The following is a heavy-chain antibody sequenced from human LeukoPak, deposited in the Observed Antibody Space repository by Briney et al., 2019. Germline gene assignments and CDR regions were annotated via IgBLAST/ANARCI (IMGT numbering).Heavy chain of an antibody. CDR1: GGSISSGGYS. J-gene: IGHJ4*02. CDR2: IYHSGNT. Sequence: SETLSLTCAVSGGSISSGGYSWSWIRQPPGKGLEWIGFIYHSGNTYYSPSLKSRVTISIDRSNNQFSLKLSSVTAADTAVYYCARATGTKVPPGYWGQGTLVTVSS. CDR3: ARATGTKVPPGY. D-gene: IGHD1-7*01. V-gene: IGHV4-30-2*01.